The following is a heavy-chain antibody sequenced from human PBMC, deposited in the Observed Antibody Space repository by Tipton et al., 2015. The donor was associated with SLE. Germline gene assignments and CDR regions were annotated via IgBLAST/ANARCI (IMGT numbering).Heavy chain of an antibody. J-gene: IGHJ6*03. D-gene: IGHD6-6*01. V-gene: IGHV4-59*08. Sequence: TLSLTCTVSGGSISSYYWSWIRQPPGKGLEWIGYTYYSGSTNYNPSLKSRLTISVDTSKNQLSLKLSSVTAADTAVYYCARGGTSSSSDYYYMDVWGKGTTVTVSS. CDR3: ARGGTSSSSDYYYMDV. CDR2: TYYSGST. CDR1: GGSISSYY.